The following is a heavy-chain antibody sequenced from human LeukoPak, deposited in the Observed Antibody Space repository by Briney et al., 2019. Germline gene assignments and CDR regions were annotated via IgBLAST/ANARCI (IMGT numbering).Heavy chain of an antibody. CDR3: AXXTTXYXILXGYGYPYYFDY. Sequence: GGSLRLSCAASGFTFSSYAMSWVRQAPGKGLEWVSAISGSGGSTYYADSVKGRFTISRDNSKNTLYVQMNSLRAEDTATYYCAXXTTXYXILXGYGYPYYFDYWGQGTLVIVSS. J-gene: IGHJ4*02. D-gene: IGHD3-9*01. CDR1: GFTFSSYA. CDR2: ISGSGGST. V-gene: IGHV3-23*01.